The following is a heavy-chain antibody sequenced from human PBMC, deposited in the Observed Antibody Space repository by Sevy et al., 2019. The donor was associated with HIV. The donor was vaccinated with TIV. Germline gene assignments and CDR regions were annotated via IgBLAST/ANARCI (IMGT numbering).Heavy chain of an antibody. D-gene: IGHD6-13*01. CDR1: GYSLSSYN. CDR3: VRVPAAAGTRGYFDY. Sequence: ASVKVSCKTSGYSLSSYNMHWVRQAPGQGLEWMGRINPTSGGTKFAERFQGRVTMTRDMSISTAYMELSSLRSDDTAVYYCVRVPAAAGTRGYFDYWGQGTLVTVSS. V-gene: IGHV1-2*06. CDR2: INPTSGGT. J-gene: IGHJ4*02.